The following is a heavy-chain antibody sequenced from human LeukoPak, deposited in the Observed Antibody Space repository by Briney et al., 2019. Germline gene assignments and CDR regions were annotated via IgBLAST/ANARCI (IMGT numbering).Heavy chain of an antibody. J-gene: IGHJ6*04. D-gene: IGHD3-3*01. CDR1: GYTLTRYY. CDR3: AREETIFGVVNRLGV. CDR2: INPNSGGT. Sequence: ASVKVSCKASGYTLTRYYMHWVRQAPGQGLEWMGWINPNSGGTNYAQKFQGRVTMTRDTSISTAYMELSRLRSDDTAVYYCAREETIFGVVNRLGVWGKGTTVTVSS. V-gene: IGHV1-2*02.